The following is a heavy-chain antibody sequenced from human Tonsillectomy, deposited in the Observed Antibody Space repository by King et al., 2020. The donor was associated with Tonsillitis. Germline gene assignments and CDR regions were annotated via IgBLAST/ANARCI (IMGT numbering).Heavy chain of an antibody. J-gene: IGHJ4*02. Sequence: QLQESGPGLVKPSGTLSLTCAVSGGSISSSHWWSWVRQSPGKGLEWLGEIFHSGSTNCNPSLKGRVTISVDKSRNQLSLKLSSVTAADTAVYYCARLKYYFDYWGQGALVTVSS. CDR1: GGSISSSHW. CDR2: IFHSGST. V-gene: IGHV4-4*02. D-gene: IGHD6-6*01. CDR3: ARLKYYFDY.